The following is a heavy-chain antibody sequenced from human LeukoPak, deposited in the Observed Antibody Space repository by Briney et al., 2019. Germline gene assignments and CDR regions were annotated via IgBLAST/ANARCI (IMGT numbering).Heavy chain of an antibody. CDR3: GRPNPDSSGYYGSFDP. Sequence: PSGTLSLTCSVSGGSISSSSDYWGWVRQPPGKGLEWIGSIYHSEATYYNPSLKSRVIISVDTSKNQFSLKLNSVTAADTAVYYCGRPNPDSSGYYGSFDPWGQGILVTVSS. J-gene: IGHJ5*02. CDR1: GGSISSSSDY. CDR2: IYHSEAT. D-gene: IGHD3-22*01. V-gene: IGHV4-39*01.